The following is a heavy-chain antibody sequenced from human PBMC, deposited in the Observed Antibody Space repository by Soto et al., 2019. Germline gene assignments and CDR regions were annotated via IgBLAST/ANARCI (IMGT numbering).Heavy chain of an antibody. CDR3: ARGRYGDY. CDR1: GYAFTTYG. V-gene: IGHV1-18*01. Sequence: QVHLVQSGAEVKKPGASVKVSCKGSGYAFTTYGITWVRQAPGQGLEWMGWISAHNGNTSYAQKLQGRVTVTRDTSTSQAYRELRSLRSDDPAGYYCARGRYGDYWGQGALVTVSS. CDR2: ISAHNGNT. J-gene: IGHJ4*02. D-gene: IGHD1-1*01.